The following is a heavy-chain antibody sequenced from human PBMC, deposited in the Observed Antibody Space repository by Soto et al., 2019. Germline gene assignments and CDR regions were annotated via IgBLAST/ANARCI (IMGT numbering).Heavy chain of an antibody. Sequence: QVQLVQSGAEVKKPGSSVKVSCKASGGTFSSYAISWVRQAPGQGLEWMGGIIPIFGTANYAQKFQGRVTVSADKSTNTAYMGLRSQRSEDTAVYYCARASPLVARCFDCWGQGTLVTVSS. CDR3: ARASPLVARCFDC. V-gene: IGHV1-69*06. CDR2: IIPIFGTA. CDR1: GGTFSSYA. D-gene: IGHD2-15*01. J-gene: IGHJ4*02.